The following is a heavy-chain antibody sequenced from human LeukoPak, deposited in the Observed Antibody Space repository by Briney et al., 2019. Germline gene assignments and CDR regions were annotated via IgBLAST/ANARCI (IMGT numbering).Heavy chain of an antibody. J-gene: IGHJ4*02. CDR1: GFIFSSYA. Sequence: GGSLRLSCAGSGFIFSSYAMSWVRQAPGKGLEWVSTLSGSGGNTYCADSVKGRFTISRDNSKNTLYLQMNSLRAEDTAVYYCAKRYRSGWDFDYWGQGMLVTVSS. CDR3: AKRYRSGWDFDY. CDR2: LSGSGGNT. D-gene: IGHD6-19*01. V-gene: IGHV3-23*01.